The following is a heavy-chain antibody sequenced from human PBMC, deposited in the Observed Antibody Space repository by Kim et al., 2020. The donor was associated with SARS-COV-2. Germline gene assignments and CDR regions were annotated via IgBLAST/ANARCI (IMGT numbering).Heavy chain of an antibody. V-gene: IGHV5-51*01. Sequence: RYSPSFQGQGTISADKSISTAYLQWSSLKASDTAMYYCATHFPMRFPMDVWGQGTTVTVSS. D-gene: IGHD2-2*01. CDR3: ATHFPMRFPMDV. J-gene: IGHJ6*02.